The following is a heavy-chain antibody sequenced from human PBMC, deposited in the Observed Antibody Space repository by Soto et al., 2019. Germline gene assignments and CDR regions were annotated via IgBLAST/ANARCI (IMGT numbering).Heavy chain of an antibody. V-gene: IGHV1-69*13. CDR1: GGTFSSYA. CDR3: AIGVRNLDPGPSYCSSTSCYRYYYYGMDV. CDR2: IIPIFGTA. D-gene: IGHD2-2*02. Sequence: GASVKVSCKASGGTFSSYAISWVRQAPGQGLEWKGGIIPIFGTANYAQKFQGRVTITADESTSTAYMELSSLRSEDTAVYYCAIGVRNLDPGPSYCSSTSCYRYYYYGMDVWGQGTTVTVSS. J-gene: IGHJ6*02.